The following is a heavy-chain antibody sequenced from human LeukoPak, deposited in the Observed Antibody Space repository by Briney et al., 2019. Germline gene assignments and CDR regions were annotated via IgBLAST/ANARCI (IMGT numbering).Heavy chain of an antibody. V-gene: IGHV3-72*01. CDR2: TRNKANSYST. J-gene: IGHJ3*01. CDR3: ARGGSYVTFDV. Sequence: GGSLRLSCAASGFTFSDHYMDWVRQAPGKGLEWVGRTRNKANSYSTEYAASVKGRFTISRDDSKNSLYLQMNSLKTEDTVVYYCARGGSYVTFDVWGQGTMVTVSS. CDR1: GFTFSDHY. D-gene: IGHD1-26*01.